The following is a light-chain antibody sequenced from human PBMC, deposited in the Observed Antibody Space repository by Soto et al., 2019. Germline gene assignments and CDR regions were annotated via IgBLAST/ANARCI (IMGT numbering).Light chain of an antibody. CDR2: GAS. Sequence: EIVLTQSPGTLSLSPGERATLSCRASQNVRSGYLAWYQQKPGQAPRLLIYGASSRATGIPDRFSGSGSGTDFTLTISRLEPEDFAVYYCQQYVNSPYTVGQGTKVDSK. J-gene: IGKJ2*01. V-gene: IGKV3-20*01. CDR3: QQYVNSPYT. CDR1: QNVRSGY.